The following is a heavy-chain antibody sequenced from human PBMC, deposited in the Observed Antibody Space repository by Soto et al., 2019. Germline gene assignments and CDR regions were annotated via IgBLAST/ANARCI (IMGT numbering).Heavy chain of an antibody. V-gene: IGHV4-30-4*01. CDR2: IYYSGST. Sequence: QVQLQESGPGLVKPSQTLSLTCTVSGGSISNGDYYWSWIRQPPGKGLEWIGYIYYSGSTYYNTSLKSRVTISVDTSKNQFSLKLSSVTAADTAVYYCARVGGNWYYFDYWGQGTLVTVSS. CDR1: GGSISNGDYY. D-gene: IGHD1-1*01. J-gene: IGHJ4*02. CDR3: ARVGGNWYYFDY.